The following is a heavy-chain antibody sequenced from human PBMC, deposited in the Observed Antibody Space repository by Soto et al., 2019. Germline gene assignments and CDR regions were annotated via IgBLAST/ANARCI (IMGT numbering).Heavy chain of an antibody. D-gene: IGHD3-3*01. V-gene: IGHV3-30-3*01. CDR2: ISYDGSNK. J-gene: IGHJ4*02. Sequence: GGSLRLSCAASGFTFSSYAMHWVRQAPGKGLEWVAVISYDGSNKYYADSVKGRFTISRDNSKNTLYLQMNSLRAEDTAVYYCASPGGDYDFWSGYYTGESYFDYWGQGTLVTVSS. CDR1: GFTFSSYA. CDR3: ASPGGDYDFWSGYYTGESYFDY.